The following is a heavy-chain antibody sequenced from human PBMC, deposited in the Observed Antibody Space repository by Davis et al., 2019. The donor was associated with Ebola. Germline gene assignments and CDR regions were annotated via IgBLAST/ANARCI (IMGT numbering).Heavy chain of an antibody. V-gene: IGHV3-21*01. J-gene: IGHJ2*01. D-gene: IGHD3-3*01. CDR3: ARGTGDFWSGQDWYLDL. Sequence: GESLKISCAASGFTFSSYSMNWVRQAPGKGLEWVSSITSSSSYIYYADSVEGRFTISRDNAKNSLYLQMNSLRAEDTAVYYCARGTGDFWSGQDWYLDLWGRGTLVTVSS. CDR1: GFTFSSYS. CDR2: ITSSSSYI.